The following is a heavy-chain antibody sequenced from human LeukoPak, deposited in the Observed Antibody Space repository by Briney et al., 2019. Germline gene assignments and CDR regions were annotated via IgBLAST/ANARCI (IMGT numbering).Heavy chain of an antibody. CDR1: GYTFTVYY. V-gene: IGHV1-2*02. CDR2: INPDKGGT. J-gene: IGHJ4*02. CDR3: ARDPSNSGYDYLYYFDY. Sequence: GASVKVSYKASGYTFTVYYMHWVRQAPGQGREGMGWINPDKGGTNYAQKFQGRVTITRDMSISTAYMELSRLRSDDTAVYYCARDPSNSGYDYLYYFDYWGQGTLVTVSS. D-gene: IGHD5-12*01.